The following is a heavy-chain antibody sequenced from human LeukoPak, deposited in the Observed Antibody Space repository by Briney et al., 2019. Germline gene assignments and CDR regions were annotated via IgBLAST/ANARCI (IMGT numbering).Heavy chain of an antibody. D-gene: IGHD3-16*02. CDR1: GFTFSSYW. Sequence: GGSLRLSCAASGFTFSSYWMHWVRQPPGKGLVWVSRIKSDGSNIVYADSVKGRFTISRDNAKNTLFLQMNSLRAEDTAVYYCASLPWFYDYVWGSYRGDYWGQGTLVTVSS. J-gene: IGHJ4*02. CDR3: ASLPWFYDYVWGSYRGDY. CDR2: IKSDGSNI. V-gene: IGHV3-74*01.